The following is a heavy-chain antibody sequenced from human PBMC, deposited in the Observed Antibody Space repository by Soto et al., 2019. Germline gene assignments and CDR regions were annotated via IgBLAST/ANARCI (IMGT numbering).Heavy chain of an antibody. CDR3: AATGGNYFGLDV. J-gene: IGHJ6*02. CDR2: ISGYNGNT. Sequence: ASVKVSCKTSDNTFTHYGINWVRQAPGQGLEWMGWISGYNGNTKYAQKFQDRVTMTADTSTRTAFMEVRSLTSDDTGVYFCAATGGNYFGLDVWGQGTTVTVSS. D-gene: IGHD2-8*02. CDR1: DNTFTHYG. V-gene: IGHV1-18*01.